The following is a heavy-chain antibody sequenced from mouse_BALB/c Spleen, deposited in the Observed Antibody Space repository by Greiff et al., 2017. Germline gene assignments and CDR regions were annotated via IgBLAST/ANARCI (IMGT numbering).Heavy chain of an antibody. D-gene: IGHD1-1*01. CDR2: ISSGSSTI. CDR1: GFTFSSFG. J-gene: IGHJ3*01. V-gene: IGHV5-17*02. CDR3: ARGYYGSSYEFAY. Sequence: EVQVVESGGGLVQPGGSRKLSCAASGFTFSSFGMHWVRQAPEKGLEWVAYISSGSSTIYYADTVKGRFTISRDNPKNTLFLQMTSLRSEDTAMYYCARGYYGSSYEFAYWGQGTLVTVSA.